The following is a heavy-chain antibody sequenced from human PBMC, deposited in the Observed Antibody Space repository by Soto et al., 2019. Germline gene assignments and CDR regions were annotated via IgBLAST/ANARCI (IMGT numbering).Heavy chain of an antibody. J-gene: IGHJ6*02. CDR2: ISSSSSYI. CDR1: GFTFSSYS. CDR3: ARVEDIVVVYGMDV. Sequence: PGGSLRLSCAASGFTFSSYSMNWVRQAPGKGLEWVSSISSSSSYIYYADSVKGRFTISRDNAKNSLYLQMNSLRAEDTAVYYCARVEDIVVVYGMDVWGQGTTVTVSS. V-gene: IGHV3-21*01. D-gene: IGHD2-15*01.